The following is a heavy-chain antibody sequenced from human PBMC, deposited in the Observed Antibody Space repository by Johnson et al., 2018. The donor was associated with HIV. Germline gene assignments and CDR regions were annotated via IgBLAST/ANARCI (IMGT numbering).Heavy chain of an antibody. J-gene: IGHJ3*02. Sequence: QMQLVESGGGLVKPGGSLRLSCAASGFTFSDYYMSWIRQAPGKGLEWVSYISSSGSTIYYADSVKGRFTISRDNAKNSLYLQMNSLRAEDAAVYYCAKGWDPMTTVNTFAFDIWGQGTMVTVSS. D-gene: IGHD4-11*01. CDR1: GFTFSDYY. CDR3: AKGWDPMTTVNTFAFDI. V-gene: IGHV3-11*04. CDR2: ISSSGSTI.